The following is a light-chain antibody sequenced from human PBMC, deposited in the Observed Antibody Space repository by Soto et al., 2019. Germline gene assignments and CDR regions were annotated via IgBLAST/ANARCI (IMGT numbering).Light chain of an antibody. CDR2: DAS. CDR3: QQCYMGWT. Sequence: IKMTQSPSTLSGNLGATVTLTCRASRSISNWVAWYQQKPGKAPKLLISDASDLERGVPSRFSGTGSGTEFTFSITSLQPEDFGTYYCQQCYMGWTFGQGTKVDIK. J-gene: IGKJ1*01. V-gene: IGKV1-5*01. CDR1: RSISNW.